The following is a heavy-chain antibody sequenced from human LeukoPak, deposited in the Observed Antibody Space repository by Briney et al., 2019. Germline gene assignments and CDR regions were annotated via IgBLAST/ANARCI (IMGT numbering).Heavy chain of an antibody. CDR3: AKDAGDD. CDR2: IRYDGSNK. CDR1: GFNVGSNY. J-gene: IGHJ4*02. D-gene: IGHD6-13*01. Sequence: GGSLRLSCAASGFNVGSNYMTWVRQAPGKGLEWVAFIRYDGSNKYYADSVKGRFTISRDNSKNTLYLQMNSLRAEDTAVYYCAKDAGDDWGQGTLVTVSS. V-gene: IGHV3-30*02.